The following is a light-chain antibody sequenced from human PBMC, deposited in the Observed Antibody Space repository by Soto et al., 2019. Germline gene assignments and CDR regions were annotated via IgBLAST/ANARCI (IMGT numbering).Light chain of an antibody. Sequence: EIVLTQSPATLSLSPGERATLSCRASQSISIYLAWYQQKPAQAPRLLIYDASNRATGIPARFSGCGSGTDFTLTISSLEPEDFAVYYCQQRSNWPLTFGGGTKVEIK. V-gene: IGKV3-11*01. CDR3: QQRSNWPLT. CDR2: DAS. J-gene: IGKJ4*01. CDR1: QSISIY.